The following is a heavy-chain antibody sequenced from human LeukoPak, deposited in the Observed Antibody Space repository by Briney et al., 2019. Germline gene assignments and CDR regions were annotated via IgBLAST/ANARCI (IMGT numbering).Heavy chain of an antibody. CDR2: IFYSGST. CDR1: GGPISSYY. J-gene: IGHJ4*02. V-gene: IGHV4-59*01. CDR3: AREDGYDSPYYFDY. Sequence: SETLSLTCTVSGGPISSYYWSCIRQPPGKGLEWIGFIFYSGSTNYNPSVKSRVTISVDTSKNQFSLKLRSVTAADTAVYYCAREDGYDSPYYFDYWGQGTLVTVSS. D-gene: IGHD5-24*01.